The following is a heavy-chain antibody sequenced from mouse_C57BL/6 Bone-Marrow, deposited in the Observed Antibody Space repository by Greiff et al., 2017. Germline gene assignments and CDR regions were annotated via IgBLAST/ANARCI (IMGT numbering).Heavy chain of an antibody. CDR2: INSDGGST. CDR3: ARPYLLRLRRDY. CDR1: EYEFPSHD. Sequence: EVKLMESGGGLVQPGESLKLSCESNEYEFPSHDMSWVRKTPEKRLELVAAINSDGGSTYYPDTMERRFIISRDNTKKTLYLQMSSLRSEDTAVYYCARPYLLRLRRDYWGQGTTLTVSS. D-gene: IGHD2-4*01. V-gene: IGHV5-2*01. J-gene: IGHJ2*01.